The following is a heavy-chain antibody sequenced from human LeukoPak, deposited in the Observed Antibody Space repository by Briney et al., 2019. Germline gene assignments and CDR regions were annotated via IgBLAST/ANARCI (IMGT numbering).Heavy chain of an antibody. J-gene: IGHJ4*02. CDR3: ARARPRYRDY. D-gene: IGHD1-26*01. Sequence: SETLSLTCAVYGGSFSGYYWSWIRQPPGKGLEWIGEINHSGSTNYNPSLKSRVTISVDTSKNQFSLKLSSVTAADMAVYYCARARPRYRDYWGQGTLVTVSS. CDR2: INHSGST. V-gene: IGHV4-34*01. CDR1: GGSFSGYY.